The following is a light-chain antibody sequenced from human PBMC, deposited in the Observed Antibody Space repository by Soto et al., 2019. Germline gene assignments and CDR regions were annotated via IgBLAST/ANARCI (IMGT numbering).Light chain of an antibody. CDR1: DSVSTY. V-gene: IGKV3-11*01. J-gene: IGKJ2*01. CDR3: QQHSSCPYT. Sequence: EIVLTQSPATLSLSPGERATLSCRASDSVSTYLDWYQQKPGQAPRLLIYDASNRATGIPARFSGSGSGTDFTLTISSLEPEDFAVYYCQQHSSCPYTFGQGTTLEIK. CDR2: DAS.